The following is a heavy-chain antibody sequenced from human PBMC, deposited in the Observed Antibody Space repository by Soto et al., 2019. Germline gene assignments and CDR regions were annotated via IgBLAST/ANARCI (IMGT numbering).Heavy chain of an antibody. D-gene: IGHD6-13*01. CDR1: GFPFSAYG. CDR3: ARYSSNSYYFDY. CDR2: IWFDSSHS. Sequence: GGSLRLSCEASGFPFSAYGMHWIRQAPGRGLEWVAVIWFDSSHSFYADSVQGRFTVSRDNSKNTQYLQMSSLRAEDTAVYYCARYSSNSYYFDYWGQGALVTVSS. J-gene: IGHJ4*02. V-gene: IGHV3-33*01.